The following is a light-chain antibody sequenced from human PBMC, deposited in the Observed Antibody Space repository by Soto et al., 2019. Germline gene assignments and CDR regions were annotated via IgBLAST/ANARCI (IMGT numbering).Light chain of an antibody. CDR3: QQYNNWPPIT. Sequence: EIVMTQSPATLSVSPGERATLSCRASQSVGSDLAWYQQKPGQAPRLLIYAASTRATGIPARFSGSGSGTEFTLTISTLQSEDFAVYYCQQYNNWPPITFGQGTRLEIK. CDR1: QSVGSD. J-gene: IGKJ5*01. CDR2: AAS. V-gene: IGKV3-15*01.